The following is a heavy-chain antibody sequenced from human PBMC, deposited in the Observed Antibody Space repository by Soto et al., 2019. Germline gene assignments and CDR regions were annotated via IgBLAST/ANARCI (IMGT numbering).Heavy chain of an antibody. Sequence: PGGSLRLSCAASGFPFSSYGMNWVRQAPGKGLEWVSAISGSDGTTHYADSVRGRFTISRDNSNNTVFLQMNSLRVEDTAVYYCAKDVLRGLVVPAARGGSSGNYYYYYGMDVWGQGTTVTVSS. CDR3: AKDVLRGLVVPAARGGSSGNYYYYYGMDV. CDR1: GFPFSSYG. CDR2: ISGSDGTT. J-gene: IGHJ6*02. D-gene: IGHD2-2*01. V-gene: IGHV3-23*01.